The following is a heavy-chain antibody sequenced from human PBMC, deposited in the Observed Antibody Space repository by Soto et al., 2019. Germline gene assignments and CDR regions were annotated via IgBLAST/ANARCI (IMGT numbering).Heavy chain of an antibody. CDR1: GFTFSSYA. CDR3: ARGRVAAVAAPGWYFEL. Sequence: QVQLVESGGGVVQPGRSLRLSCAASGFTFSSYAMHWVRQAPGKGLEWVAVISYDGSNKYYADSVKGRFTISRDNSKNTLYLQMNSLRAEDTAVYYCARGRVAAVAAPGWYFELWGRGTLVTVSS. D-gene: IGHD6-19*01. J-gene: IGHJ2*01. V-gene: IGHV3-30-3*01. CDR2: ISYDGSNK.